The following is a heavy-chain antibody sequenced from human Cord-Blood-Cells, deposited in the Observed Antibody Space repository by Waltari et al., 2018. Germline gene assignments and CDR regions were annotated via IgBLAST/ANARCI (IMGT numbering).Heavy chain of an antibody. CDR1: GFTFSSYW. J-gene: IGHJ4*02. Sequence: EVQLVESGGGLVQPGGSLRLSFAASGFTFSSYWMHWVRQAPGKGLVWVSRINSDGSSTSYADSVKGRFTISRDNAKNTLYLQMNSLRAEDTAVYYCASGRDDFWSGYYRPDYWGQGTLVTVSS. V-gene: IGHV3-74*01. CDR2: INSDGSST. D-gene: IGHD3-3*01. CDR3: ASGRDDFWSGYYRPDY.